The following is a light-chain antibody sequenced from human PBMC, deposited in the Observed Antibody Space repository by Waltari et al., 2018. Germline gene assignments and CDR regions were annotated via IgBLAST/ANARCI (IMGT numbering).Light chain of an antibody. CDR2: DVS. J-gene: IGLJ3*02. CDR1: SSDVGGYNY. Sequence: QSALTQPASVSGSPGQSITISCTGTSSDVGGYNYVSWYQQHPGKAPKLMIYDVSNRPSGGSNRFSGSKSGNTASLTISGLQAEDEADYYCSSYTSSSIPWVFGGGTKLTVL. CDR3: SSYTSSSIPWV. V-gene: IGLV2-14*03.